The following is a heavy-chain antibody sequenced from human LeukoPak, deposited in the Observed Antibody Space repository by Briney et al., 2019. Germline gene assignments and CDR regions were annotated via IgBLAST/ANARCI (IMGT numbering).Heavy chain of an antibody. CDR1: GYSFTSYW. J-gene: IGHJ4*02. D-gene: IGHD3-22*01. V-gene: IGHV5-51*01. CDR3: ARFWLGYYDSSGYYYDY. CDR2: IYPGDSDT. Sequence: GESLKISGKGSGYSFTSYWIGWVGQMPGKGLDWMGIIYPGDSDTRYSPSFQGQVSIYDDKSISTAYLQWSSLEASDTSMYYCARFWLGYYDSSGYYYDYWGQGTLVTVSS.